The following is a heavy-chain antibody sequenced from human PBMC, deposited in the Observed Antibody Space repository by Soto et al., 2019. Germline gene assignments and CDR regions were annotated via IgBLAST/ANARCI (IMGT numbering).Heavy chain of an antibody. Sequence: PSETLSLTCTVSGGSITSSNYYCSWIRQSPGEGLEWIGHIYSSGSAYYNPSLMSRVSMSIDTSKNQFSLSLNSVTVADTAVYFCARELRGYSYGPGEVFWGRGTLVTV. V-gene: IGHV4-30-4*01. J-gene: IGHJ4*02. CDR3: ARELRGYSYGPGEVF. CDR2: IYSSGSA. D-gene: IGHD5-18*01. CDR1: GGSITSSNYY.